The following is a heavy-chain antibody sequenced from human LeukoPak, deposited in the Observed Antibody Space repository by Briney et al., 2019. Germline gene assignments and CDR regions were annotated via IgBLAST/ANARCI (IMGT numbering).Heavy chain of an antibody. Sequence: PSETLSLTCAVYGGSFSGYYWSWIRQPPGKGLEWIGEISHSGSTNYNPSLKSRVTISVDTSKNQFSLKLSSVTAADTAVYYCARGRGRGPYSGYDKANYYYGMDVWGQGTTVSVSS. V-gene: IGHV4-34*01. CDR1: GGSFSGYY. CDR3: ARGRGRGPYSGYDKANYYYGMDV. CDR2: ISHSGST. D-gene: IGHD5-12*01. J-gene: IGHJ6*02.